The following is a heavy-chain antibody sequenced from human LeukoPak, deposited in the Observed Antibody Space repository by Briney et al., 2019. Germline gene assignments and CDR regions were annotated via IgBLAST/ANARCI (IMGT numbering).Heavy chain of an antibody. CDR1: GFTFSSYA. Sequence: PGGSLRLSCAASGFTFSSYAMSCVRQAPGKGLEWVSDISGSGGSTYYADSVKGRFTISRDNSKNTLYLKMNSLRAEDTAVYYCAKVSEYDILTGPLFDYWGQGTLVTVSS. CDR2: ISGSGGST. D-gene: IGHD3-9*01. V-gene: IGHV3-23*01. J-gene: IGHJ4*02. CDR3: AKVSEYDILTGPLFDY.